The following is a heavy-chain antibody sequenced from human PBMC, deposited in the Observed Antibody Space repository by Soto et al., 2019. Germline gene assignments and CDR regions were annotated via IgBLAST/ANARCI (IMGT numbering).Heavy chain of an antibody. Sequence: EVQLLESGGGLVQRGGSQRLSCAASGFTFTSYVISWVRQAPGKGLGGVAGISGGGSTAFYADSVKGRFTISRDNAKNTLVLQMDSLRAEDTAIYYCAKDSNKYSSSLRGRYFDYWGQGTLVTVSS. D-gene: IGHD3-22*01. V-gene: IGHV3-23*01. CDR2: ISGGGSTA. CDR3: AKDSNKYSSSLRGRYFDY. J-gene: IGHJ4*02. CDR1: GFTFTSYV.